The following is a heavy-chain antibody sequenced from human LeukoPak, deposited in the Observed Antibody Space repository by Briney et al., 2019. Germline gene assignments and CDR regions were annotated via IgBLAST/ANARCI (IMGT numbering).Heavy chain of an antibody. Sequence: GGSLRLSCAASGLTSSGSAMHWVRQASGKGLEWVGRIRSKANSYAAAYAASVKGRFTISRDDSKNMAYLQMNSLRAEDTAVYYCAKDLSGHWGQGTLVTVSS. D-gene: IGHD3-10*01. V-gene: IGHV3-73*01. CDR3: AKDLSGH. J-gene: IGHJ4*02. CDR1: GLTSSGSA. CDR2: IRSKANSYAA.